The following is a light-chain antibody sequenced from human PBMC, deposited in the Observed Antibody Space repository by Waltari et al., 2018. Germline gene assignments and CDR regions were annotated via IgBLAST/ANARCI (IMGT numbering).Light chain of an antibody. CDR2: QAS. CDR3: QAWDSSTADVV. V-gene: IGLV3-1*01. Sequence: SYELTQPPSLSVSPGQTSSITCSGDKLGDKYACWYQQKPGQSPVLVIYQASKRPSGIPERFSGSNSGNTATLTISGTQAMDEADYYCQAWDSSTADVVFGGGTKLTVL. J-gene: IGLJ2*01. CDR1: KLGDKY.